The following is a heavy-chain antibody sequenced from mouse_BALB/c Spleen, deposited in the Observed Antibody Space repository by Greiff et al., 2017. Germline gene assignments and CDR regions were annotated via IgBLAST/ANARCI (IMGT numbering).Heavy chain of an antibody. D-gene: IGHD2-14*01. CDR3: ARDGVRAMDY. Sequence: EVHLVESGGGLVQPGGSRKLSCAASGFTFSDYGMAWVRQAPGKGPEWVAFISNLAYSIYYADTVTGRFTISRENAKNTLYLEMSSLRSEDTAMYYCARDGVRAMDYWGQGTSVTVSS. J-gene: IGHJ4*01. CDR1: GFTFSDYG. V-gene: IGHV5-15*02. CDR2: ISNLAYSI.